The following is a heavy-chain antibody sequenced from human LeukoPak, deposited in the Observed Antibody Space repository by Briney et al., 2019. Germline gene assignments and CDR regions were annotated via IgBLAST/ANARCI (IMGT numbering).Heavy chain of an antibody. V-gene: IGHV1-24*01. CDR1: GYTLTELS. D-gene: IGHD3-16*02. J-gene: IGHJ4*02. Sequence: ASVKVSCKVSGYTLTELSMHWVRQAPGKGLEWMGGFDPEDGETIYAQKFQGRVTMTRDTSISTVYMELSRLRSDDTAVYYCARADLSPTYDYVWGSYRYGYFDYWGQGTLVTVSS. CDR3: ARADLSPTYDYVWGSYRYGYFDY. CDR2: FDPEDGET.